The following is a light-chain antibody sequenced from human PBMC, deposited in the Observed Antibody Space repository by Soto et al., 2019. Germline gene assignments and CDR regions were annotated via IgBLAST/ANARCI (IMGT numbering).Light chain of an antibody. J-gene: IGKJ2*01. CDR2: DAS. Sequence: EIVLTQSPATLSLSPGERATLSCRASQSVSSYLAWYQQKPGQAPRLLTYDASHRATGIPARFSDSGSGPDFTLTISSLEPEDFAVYYCQQRSNWPPYTFGQGTKLEIK. CDR3: QQRSNWPPYT. CDR1: QSVSSY. V-gene: IGKV3-11*01.